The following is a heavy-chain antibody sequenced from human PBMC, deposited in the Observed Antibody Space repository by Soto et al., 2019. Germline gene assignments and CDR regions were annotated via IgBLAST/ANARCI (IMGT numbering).Heavy chain of an antibody. CDR3: AKDLLVFGLTNTYSHAIFGDY. Sequence: EVQLLDSGGGLVQPGGSLRLSCAASGFTFSSYAMGWVRQAPEMGLEWVSAISGGGGTTYYADSVKGRFTISRDNSKNTLYLQMNSLRAEDTAVYYCAKDLLVFGLTNTYSHAIFGDYWGQGTLVTVSS. CDR1: GFTFSSYA. V-gene: IGHV3-23*01. D-gene: IGHD3-10*01. CDR2: ISGGGGTT. J-gene: IGHJ4*02.